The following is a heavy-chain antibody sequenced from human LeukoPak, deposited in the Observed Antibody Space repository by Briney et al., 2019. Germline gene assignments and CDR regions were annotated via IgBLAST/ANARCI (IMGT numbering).Heavy chain of an antibody. CDR2: IYYSGST. CDR1: GGSISSSSYY. D-gene: IGHD5-12*01. Sequence: PSETLSLTCTVSGGSISSSSYYWGWIRQPPGKGLEWIGSIYYSGSTYYNPPLKSRVTISVDTSKNQFSLKLSSVTAADTAVYYCARSVDIAATSDYWGQGTQVTVSS. CDR3: ARSVDIAATSDY. V-gene: IGHV4-39*07. J-gene: IGHJ4*02.